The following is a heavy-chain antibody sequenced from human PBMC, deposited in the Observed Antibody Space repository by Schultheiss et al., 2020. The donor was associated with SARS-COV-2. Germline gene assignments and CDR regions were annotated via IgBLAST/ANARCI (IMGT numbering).Heavy chain of an antibody. CDR2: IYYSGST. V-gene: IGHV4-31*03. D-gene: IGHD2-8*01. CDR1: GGSISSGGYY. CDR3: ARGTIDCTNGICFPTATYFDY. J-gene: IGHJ4*02. Sequence: SETLSLTCTVSGGSISSGGYYWSWIRQPPGKGLEWIGYIYYSGSTYYNPSLKSRVTISVDTSKNQFSLKLSSVTAADTAVYYCARGTIDCTNGICFPTATYFDYWGQGTLVTVSS.